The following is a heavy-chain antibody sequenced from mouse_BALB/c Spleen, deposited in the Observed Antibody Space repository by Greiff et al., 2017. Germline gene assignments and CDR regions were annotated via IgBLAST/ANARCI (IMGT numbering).Heavy chain of an antibody. V-gene: IGHV5-6*01. CDR3: ARQDYGWFAY. Sequence: EVKVVESGGDLVKPRGSLKLSCAASGFTFSSYGMSWVRQTPDKRLEWVATISSGGSYTYYPDSVKGRFTISRDNAKNTLYLQMSSLKSEDTAMYYCARQDYGWFAYWGQGTLVTVSA. CDR2: ISSGGSYT. J-gene: IGHJ3*01. D-gene: IGHD2-4*01. CDR1: GFTFSSYG.